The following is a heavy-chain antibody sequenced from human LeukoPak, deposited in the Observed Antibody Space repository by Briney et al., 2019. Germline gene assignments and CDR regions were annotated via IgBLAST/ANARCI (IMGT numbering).Heavy chain of an antibody. CDR1: GYTFTSDG. J-gene: IGHJ6*03. V-gene: IGHV1-18*01. CDR2: ISGYNGNT. CDR3: ARDRVFAYYYYHYMDV. Sequence: ASVKVSCKPSGYTFTSDGINWVRQAPGQGLKWMGWISGYNGNTNYAQKLQGRVTMTTDTFTRTAYMELRSLRSDDTAVYYCARDRVFAYYYYHYMDVWGKGTTVTVSS. D-gene: IGHD3-10*01.